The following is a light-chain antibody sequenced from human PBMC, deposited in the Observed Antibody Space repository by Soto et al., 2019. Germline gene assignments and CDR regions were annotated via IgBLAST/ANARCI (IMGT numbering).Light chain of an antibody. CDR3: GSYTSISNYV. V-gene: IGLV2-14*01. CDR1: IHYDF. J-gene: IGLJ1*01. CDR2: EVS. Sequence: QSVLTQPASVSGSPGQSITISCTGYIHYDFVSWYQQHPGTAPKIVIYEVSNRPSGTSDRFSGSKSGHTASLTISGLQTEDEAVYYCGSYTSISNYVFGTGTKVTVL.